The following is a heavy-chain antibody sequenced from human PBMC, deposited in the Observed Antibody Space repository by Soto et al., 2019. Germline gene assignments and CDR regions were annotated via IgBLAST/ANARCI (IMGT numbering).Heavy chain of an antibody. CDR1: GYSISSGYY. Sequence: KPSETLSLTCAVSGYSISSGYYWGWIRQPPGKGLEWIGSIYYSGSTYNNPSLRSRVSMSIDTSKDQFSLKLKSVTAADTALYFCARQRTSVVTQAYFDVWGPGSLVTVSS. J-gene: IGHJ4*02. CDR3: ARQRTSVVTQAYFDV. CDR2: IYYSGST. V-gene: IGHV4-38-2*01. D-gene: IGHD2-21*02.